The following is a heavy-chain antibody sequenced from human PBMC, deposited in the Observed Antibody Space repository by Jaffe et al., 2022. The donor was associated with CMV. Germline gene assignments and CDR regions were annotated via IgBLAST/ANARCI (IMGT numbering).Heavy chain of an antibody. V-gene: IGHV3-23*01. CDR2: ISGRDDST. CDR1: GFTFSTYD. J-gene: IGHJ6*02. CDR3: AKGSWLDV. Sequence: EVQLLESGGGLIQPGGSLRLSCAASGFTFSTYDMSWVRQAPGRGLEWVSVISGRDDSTYYADSVKGRFTISRDNSKNMLYLQMNSLRAEDTALYYCAKGSWLDVWGQGTTVTVSS. D-gene: IGHD6-13*01.